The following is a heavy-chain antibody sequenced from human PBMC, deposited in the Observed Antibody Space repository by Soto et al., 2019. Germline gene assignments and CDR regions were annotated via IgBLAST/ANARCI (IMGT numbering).Heavy chain of an antibody. CDR2: ISYDGSNK. V-gene: IGHV3-30*18. Sequence: QVQLVESGGGVVQPGRSLRLSCAASGFTFSSYGMHWVRQAPGKGLEWVAVISYDGSNKYYADSVKGRFTISRDNSKNTRYLQMTSLGLEDTAVYYWAKLPKWGDYAYYYSGMDVWAQGTTVTVSS. J-gene: IGHJ6*02. D-gene: IGHD4-17*01. CDR1: GFTFSSYG. CDR3: AKLPKWGDYAYYYSGMDV.